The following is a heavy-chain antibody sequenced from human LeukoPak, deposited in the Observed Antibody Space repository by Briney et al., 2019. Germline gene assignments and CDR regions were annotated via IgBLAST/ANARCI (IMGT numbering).Heavy chain of an antibody. Sequence: SETLPLTCAVYGGSFSGYYWSWIRQPPGKGLEWIGEINHSGSTNYNPSLKSRVTISVDTSKNQFSLKLSSVTAADTAVYYCARVAVAGYYFDYWGQGTLVTVSS. V-gene: IGHV4-34*01. D-gene: IGHD6-19*01. J-gene: IGHJ4*02. CDR3: ARVAVAGYYFDY. CDR1: GGSFSGYY. CDR2: INHSGST.